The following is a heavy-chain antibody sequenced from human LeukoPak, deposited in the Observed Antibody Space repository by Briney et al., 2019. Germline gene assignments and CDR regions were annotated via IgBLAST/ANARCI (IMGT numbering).Heavy chain of an antibody. V-gene: IGHV1-18*01. J-gene: IGHJ4*02. D-gene: IGHD6-13*01. Sequence: ASVKVSCKASGYTFTSYGISWVRQAPGQGLEWMGWISAYNGNTNYAQKLQGRVTMTTDTSTSTAYMELSSLRSEDTAVYYCAREAAGYSSSWSFDYWGQGTLVTVSS. CDR1: GYTFTSYG. CDR3: AREAAGYSSSWSFDY. CDR2: ISAYNGNT.